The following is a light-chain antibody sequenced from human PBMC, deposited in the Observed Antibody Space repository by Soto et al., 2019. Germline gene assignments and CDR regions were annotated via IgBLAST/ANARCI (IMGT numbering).Light chain of an antibody. J-gene: IGLJ2*01. V-gene: IGLV2-14*03. Sequence: QSALIQPASVSGSPGQSITISCTGTSTGVGDYKFASWYQHHPGKAPKLVIFDVNNRPSGVSDRFSGSKSGNTASLTISGLQAEDEADYYCGSYTTTSTHVFGGGTKLTVL. CDR2: DVN. CDR3: GSYTTTSTHV. CDR1: STGVGDYKF.